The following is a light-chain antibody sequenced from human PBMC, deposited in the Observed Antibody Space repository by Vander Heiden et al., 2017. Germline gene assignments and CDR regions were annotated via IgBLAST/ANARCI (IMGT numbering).Light chain of an antibody. Sequence: EIVLTQSPATLSLSPGERATLSCRASQSVSSYLAWYQQKPGQSPRLLIYDASTRATGVPARFSGSGSGTDFTLTISSREPEDFAVYYCHQHSNWPPLTFGGGTKVEIK. V-gene: IGKV3-11*01. J-gene: IGKJ4*01. CDR3: HQHSNWPPLT. CDR1: QSVSSY. CDR2: DAS.